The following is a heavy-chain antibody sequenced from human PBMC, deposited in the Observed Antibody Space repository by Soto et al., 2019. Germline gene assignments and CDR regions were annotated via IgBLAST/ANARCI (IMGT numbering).Heavy chain of an antibody. Sequence: QVQLVQSGAEVKEPGDSVRVSCEASGYTFTAYYIHWVRQAPGQGLGWMGWINPKFGDTTYAQDFQGRLTLTRDMSISTVYMDLSRLTSDDTAIYYCARNMDYYYGPGSGNGHGVWGQGTTVNVFS. CDR2: INPKFGDT. J-gene: IGHJ6*02. CDR3: ARNMDYYYGPGSGNGHGV. V-gene: IGHV1-2*02. CDR1: GYTFTAYY. D-gene: IGHD3-10*01.